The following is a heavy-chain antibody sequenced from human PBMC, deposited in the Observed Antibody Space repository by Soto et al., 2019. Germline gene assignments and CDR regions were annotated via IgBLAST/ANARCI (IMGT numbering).Heavy chain of an antibody. Sequence: VQLQQSGPGLVKPSQTLSLTCAISGDSVSTNGVAWNWIRLSPSRGLEWLGRTYYRAKWNTDYALSLKGRITINPDTSKNQFSLQLNSLSSEATAVYYCARGKHSTFDICGQGTMVAVSS. CDR3: ARGKHSTFDI. D-gene: IGHD6-13*01. V-gene: IGHV6-1*01. CDR2: TYYRAKWNT. CDR1: GDSVSTNGVA. J-gene: IGHJ3*02.